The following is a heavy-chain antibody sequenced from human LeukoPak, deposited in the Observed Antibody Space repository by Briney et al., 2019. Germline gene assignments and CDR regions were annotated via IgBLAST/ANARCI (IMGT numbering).Heavy chain of an antibody. D-gene: IGHD3-10*01. V-gene: IGHV1-46*01. CDR3: ATVRGGVWY. J-gene: IGHJ4*02. Sequence: GASVKVSCKASGYTFTSYYMHWVRQAPGQGLEWMGIINPSGGSTSYAQKFQGRVTMTRDTSTSTVYIELGSLRSEDTAVYYCATVRGGVWYWGQGTLVTVSS. CDR2: INPSGGST. CDR1: GYTFTSYY.